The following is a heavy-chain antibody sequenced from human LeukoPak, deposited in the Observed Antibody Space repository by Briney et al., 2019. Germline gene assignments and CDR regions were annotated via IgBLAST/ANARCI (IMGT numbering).Heavy chain of an antibody. CDR1: GGTFSGYA. CDR2: IIPIFGTA. J-gene: IGHJ4*02. V-gene: IGHV1-69*13. D-gene: IGHD3-22*01. CDR3: ATYYYDSSGYYEDY. Sequence: SVKVSCKASGGTFSGYAISWVRQAPGQGLEWMGGIIPIFGTANYAQKFQGRVTITADESTSTAYMELSSLRSEDTVVYYCATYYYDSSGYYEDYWGQGTLVTVSS.